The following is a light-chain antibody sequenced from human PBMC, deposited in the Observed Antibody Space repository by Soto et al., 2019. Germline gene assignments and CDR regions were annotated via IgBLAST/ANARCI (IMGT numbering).Light chain of an antibody. CDR2: DAS. Sequence: EIVLTQSPATLSLSPGERATLSCRASQRFSSYLAWYQQKPGQAPRLLIYDASNRATGIPARFSGSGSGTDFTLTISSLEPEDFAVYYCQQRSNWLSITFGQGTRLEIK. CDR3: QQRSNWLSIT. CDR1: QRFSSY. J-gene: IGKJ5*01. V-gene: IGKV3-11*01.